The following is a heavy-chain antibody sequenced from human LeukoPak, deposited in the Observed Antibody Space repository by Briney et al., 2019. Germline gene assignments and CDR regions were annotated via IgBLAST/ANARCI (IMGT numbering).Heavy chain of an antibody. CDR1: GFTFGDYA. Sequence: PGGSLRLSCTASGFTFGDYAMSWFRQAPGKGLEWVGFIRSKAYGGTTEYAASVKGRFTISRDDSKSIAYLQMNSLKTEDTAVYYCTTLDFWSGYPGDYWGQGTLVTVSS. J-gene: IGHJ4*02. V-gene: IGHV3-49*03. CDR3: TTLDFWSGYPGDY. CDR2: IRSKAYGGTT. D-gene: IGHD3-3*01.